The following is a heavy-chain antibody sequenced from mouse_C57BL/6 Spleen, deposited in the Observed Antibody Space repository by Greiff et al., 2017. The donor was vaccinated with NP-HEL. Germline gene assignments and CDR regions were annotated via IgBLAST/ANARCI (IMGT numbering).Heavy chain of an antibody. V-gene: IGHV1-7*01. CDR3: ARGEGYDYGRQGDYYAMDY. J-gene: IGHJ4*01. D-gene: IGHD2-4*01. CDR2: INPSSGYT. Sequence: QVQLKQSGAELAKPGASVKLSCKASGYTFTSYWMHWVKQRPGQGLEWIGYINPSSGYTKYNQKFKDKATLTADKSSSTAYMQLSSLTYEDSAVYYYARGEGYDYGRQGDYYAMDYWGQGTSVTVSS. CDR1: GYTFTSYW.